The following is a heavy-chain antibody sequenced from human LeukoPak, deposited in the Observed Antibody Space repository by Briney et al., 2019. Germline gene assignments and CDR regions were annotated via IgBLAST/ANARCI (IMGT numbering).Heavy chain of an antibody. CDR3: ARGGLTTVTTPLYNWFDP. J-gene: IGHJ5*02. V-gene: IGHV1-69*05. Sequence: SVKVSCKASGGTFSSYAISWVRQAPGQGLEWMGGIIPIFGTANYAQKFQGRVTITTDESTSTAYMELSSLRSEGTAVYYCARGGLTTVTTPLYNWFDPWGQGTLVTVSS. CDR2: IIPIFGTA. CDR1: GGTFSSYA. D-gene: IGHD4-11*01.